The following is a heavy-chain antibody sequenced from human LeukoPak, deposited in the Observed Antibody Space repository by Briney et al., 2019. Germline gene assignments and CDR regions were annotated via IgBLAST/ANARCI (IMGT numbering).Heavy chain of an antibody. J-gene: IGHJ4*03. CDR3: AKRSRASPLDH. Sequence: GGSLRLSCAASGFTFSSYWMNWVRQAPGKGLEWVAVISYDGSNKYYADSVKGRFTISRDNSKNTLYLQMNSLRAEDTAVDYFAKRSRASPLDHRGHGNLVNVSS. CDR2: ISYDGSNK. V-gene: IGHV3-30*18. D-gene: IGHD6-6*01. CDR1: GFTFSSYW.